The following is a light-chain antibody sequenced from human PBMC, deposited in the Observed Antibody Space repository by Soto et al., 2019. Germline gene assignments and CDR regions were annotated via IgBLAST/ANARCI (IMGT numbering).Light chain of an antibody. V-gene: IGKV1-39*01. CDR3: QQSYSTPYT. Sequence: DIQVTQSPSSLSASVGDRVTISCRASQSISTHLNWYQHKPGKAPKLLIHAASSLRSGVPSRFSGSGSGTDFTLTISSLQPEDFATYYCQQSYSTPYTFGQGTKVDIK. CDR2: AAS. J-gene: IGKJ2*01. CDR1: QSISTH.